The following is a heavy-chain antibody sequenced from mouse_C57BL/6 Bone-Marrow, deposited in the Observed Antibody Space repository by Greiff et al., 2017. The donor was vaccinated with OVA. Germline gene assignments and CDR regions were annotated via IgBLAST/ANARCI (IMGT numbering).Heavy chain of an antibody. CDR1: GYSFTGYY. D-gene: IGHD1-1*01. Sequence: EVQLKQSGPELVKPGASVKISCKASGYSFTGYYMNWVKQSPEKSLEWIGEINPSTGGTTYNQKFKAKATLTVDKSSSTAYMQLKSLTSEDSAVYYCARSYYGSSYGFDYWGQGTTLTVSS. J-gene: IGHJ2*01. CDR2: INPSTGGT. V-gene: IGHV1-42*01. CDR3: ARSYYGSSYGFDY.